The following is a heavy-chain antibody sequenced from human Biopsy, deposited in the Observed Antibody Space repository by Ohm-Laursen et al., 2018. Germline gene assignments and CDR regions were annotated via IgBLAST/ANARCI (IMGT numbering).Heavy chain of an antibody. J-gene: IGHJ2*01. D-gene: IGHD4-11*01. Sequence: SRRLSCTASGFTFTSYAMHWVRQAPGKGLEWVAVISYDGSGEYYADSLQGRFIISRDNPKNTVDLQMNSLRAEDTAVYFCARDGKRWDYSTYFSWHFDLWGRGTLVTVSS. V-gene: IGHV3-30*03. CDR1: GFTFTSYA. CDR2: ISYDGSGE. CDR3: ARDGKRWDYSTYFSWHFDL.